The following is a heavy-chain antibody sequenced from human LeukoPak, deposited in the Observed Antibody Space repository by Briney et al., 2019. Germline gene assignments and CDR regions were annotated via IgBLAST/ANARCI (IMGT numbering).Heavy chain of an antibody. CDR2: IYATSGRT. D-gene: IGHD6-6*01. CDR3: ARETLVRDYGMDV. CDR1: GDSISRFY. Sequence: SETLSLTCTVSGDSISRFYWNWIRQPAGKGLEWIGRIYATSGRTKYNSSLESRVTMSIDRSKNQFSLRLTSVTAAGTAVYYCARETLVRDYGMDVWGQGTTVTVSS. V-gene: IGHV4-4*07. J-gene: IGHJ6*02.